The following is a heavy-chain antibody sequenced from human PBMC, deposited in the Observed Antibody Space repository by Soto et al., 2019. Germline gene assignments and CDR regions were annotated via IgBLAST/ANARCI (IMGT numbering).Heavy chain of an antibody. V-gene: IGHV1-18*01. J-gene: IGHJ4*02. Sequence: GASVKVSCKASGYSFTGYGIGWVRQAPGQGLEWMAWINPYNGNTKYAEKFLGRVTVTTDTSTATAYMEVRSLTSDDTTVFYCARVGVGLAAPRVWPYWGQGTPVTISS. CDR2: INPYNGNT. CDR3: ARVGVGLAAPRVWPY. D-gene: IGHD6-13*01. CDR1: GYSFTGYG.